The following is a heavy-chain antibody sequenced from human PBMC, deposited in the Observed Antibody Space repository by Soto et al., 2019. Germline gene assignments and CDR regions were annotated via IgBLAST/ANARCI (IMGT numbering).Heavy chain of an antibody. Sequence: PGGSLRLSCAASGFTFSSYSMNWVRQAPGKGLEWVSYISSSSSTIYYADSVKGRFTISRDNAKNSLYLQMNSLRAEDTAVYYCARDLTYYYDSSGYYLGQGTLVTVSS. CDR2: ISSSSSTI. J-gene: IGHJ4*02. V-gene: IGHV3-48*01. D-gene: IGHD3-22*01. CDR3: ARDLTYYYDSSGYY. CDR1: GFTFSSYS.